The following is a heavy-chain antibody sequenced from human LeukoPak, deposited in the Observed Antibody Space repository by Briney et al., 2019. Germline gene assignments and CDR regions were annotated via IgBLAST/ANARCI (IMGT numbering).Heavy chain of an antibody. J-gene: IGHJ4*02. CDR1: GFTFSSYS. CDR2: ISSSSSYI. D-gene: IGHD6-13*01. V-gene: IGHV3-21*01. Sequence: GGSLRLSCAASGFTFSSYSMNWVRQAPGKGLEWVSSISSSSSYIYYADSVKGRFTISRDNAKNSLYLQMNSLRAEDTAVYYCARDYKQQLVLDYWGRGTLVTVSS. CDR3: ARDYKQQLVLDY.